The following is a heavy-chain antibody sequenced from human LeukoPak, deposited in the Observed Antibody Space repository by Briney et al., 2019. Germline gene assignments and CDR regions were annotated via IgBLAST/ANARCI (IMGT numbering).Heavy chain of an antibody. CDR1: GFTFSRFS. CDR2: ITGSGDTT. Sequence: QTGGSLRLSCAASGFTFSRFSMSWVRQAPGKGLQWVSAITGSGDTTYYADSVKGRFTISRDNSKNTLYLQMNSLRAEDTAVYYCVRGYSYGWFDPWGQGTLVTVSS. J-gene: IGHJ5*02. D-gene: IGHD5-18*01. CDR3: VRGYSYGWFDP. V-gene: IGHV3-23*01.